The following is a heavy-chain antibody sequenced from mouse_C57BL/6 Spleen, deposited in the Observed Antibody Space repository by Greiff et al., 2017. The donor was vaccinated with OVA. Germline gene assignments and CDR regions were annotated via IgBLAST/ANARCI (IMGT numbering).Heavy chain of an antibody. D-gene: IGHD2-4*01. CDR1: GYTFTSYW. Sequence: VQLQQPGAELVMPGASVKLSCKASGYTFTSYWMHWVKQRPGQGLEWIGEIDPSDSYTNYNQKFKGKSTLTVDKSSSTAYMQLSSLTSEDSAVYYCARRGDYDGDYFDYWGQGTTLTVSS. CDR3: ARRGDYDGDYFDY. V-gene: IGHV1-69*01. CDR2: IDPSDSYT. J-gene: IGHJ2*01.